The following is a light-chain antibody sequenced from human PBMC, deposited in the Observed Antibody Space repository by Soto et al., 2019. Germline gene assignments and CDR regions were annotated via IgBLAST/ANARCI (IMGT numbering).Light chain of an antibody. CDR2: ENT. CDR3: QSYDTSRYVWV. CDR1: SSNIGAGSA. Sequence: QAVLTQPPSVSGAPGQNIIISCTGSSSNIGAGSAVHWYQQLPGTAPKLLINENTNRPSGVPDRFSGFKSGTSASLAITGLQAEDEADYYCQSYDTSRYVWVFGGGTKLTVL. V-gene: IGLV1-40*01. J-gene: IGLJ3*02.